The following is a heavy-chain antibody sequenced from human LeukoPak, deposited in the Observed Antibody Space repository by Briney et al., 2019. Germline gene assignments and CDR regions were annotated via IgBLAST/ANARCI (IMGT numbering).Heavy chain of an antibody. V-gene: IGHV3-74*01. D-gene: IGHD3-10*01. CDR2: INPDGSGT. Sequence: PGGSLRLSCAASGFTFSDYTMNWVRQPPGKGLVWVSRINPDGSGTSHADSVKGRFTISRDNAKNTLYLQMNSLRAEDTAVYYCARDSGSGSYSGYWGLGTLVTVSS. CDR3: ARDSGSGSYSGY. J-gene: IGHJ4*02. CDR1: GFTFSDYT.